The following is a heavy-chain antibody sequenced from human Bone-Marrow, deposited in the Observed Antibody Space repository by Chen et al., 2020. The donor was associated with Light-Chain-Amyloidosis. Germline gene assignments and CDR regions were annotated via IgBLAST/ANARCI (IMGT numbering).Heavy chain of an antibody. CDR1: GGSFSAYY. D-gene: IGHD2-15*01. Sequence: QVQLQQWGAGLLKPSETLSLTCAVYGGSFSAYYWSWVRQTPGKGLEWIGEVTHTGSTSYNPSVESRVTMSLDISKNQFSLKLTSVTAADTAVYYCARNGHYSIDSWGQGTLVTVSS. J-gene: IGHJ4*02. V-gene: IGHV4-34*01. CDR3: ARNGHYSIDS. CDR2: VTHTGST.